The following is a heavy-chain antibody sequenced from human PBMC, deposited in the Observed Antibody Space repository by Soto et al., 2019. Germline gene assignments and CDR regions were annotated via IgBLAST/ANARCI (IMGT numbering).Heavy chain of an antibody. CDR2: VSYDESNK. D-gene: IGHD4-17*01. CDR3: ARGALDYGDRYWYFDL. Sequence: QVQLVESGGGVVQPGRSVRLSCAASGFTFSSFPMHWVRQAPGKGLRWVAVVSYDESNKYYAESVKGRFTISRDDSKNTLYLQMNSLRAEDTAVYYCARGALDYGDRYWYFDLWGRSTLVTVSS. CDR1: GFTFSSFP. J-gene: IGHJ2*01. V-gene: IGHV3-30-3*01.